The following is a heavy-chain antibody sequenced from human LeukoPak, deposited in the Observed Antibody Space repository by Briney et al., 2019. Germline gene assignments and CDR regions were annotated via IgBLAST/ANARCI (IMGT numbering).Heavy chain of an antibody. CDR2: IIPIFGTA. V-gene: IGHV1-69*06. D-gene: IGHD4-17*01. CDR1: GGTFSSYA. Sequence: ASVKVSCKASGGTFSSYAISWVRQAPRQGLEWMGGIIPIFGTANYAQKFQGRVTITADKSTSTAYMELSSLRSEDTAVYYCASDYGTRGYFDYWGQGTLVTVSS. J-gene: IGHJ4*02. CDR3: ASDYGTRGYFDY.